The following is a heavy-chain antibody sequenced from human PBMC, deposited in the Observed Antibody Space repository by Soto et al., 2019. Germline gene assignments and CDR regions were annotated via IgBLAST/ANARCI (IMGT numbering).Heavy chain of an antibody. V-gene: IGHV1-18*01. CDR1: GYTFSSYG. J-gene: IGHJ5*02. Sequence: QVQLVQSGVEVKGPGASVTVSCKASGYTFSSYGIAWVRQAPGQGLEWLGWINCYSGYTHYVQTFQGRISFTTDSSASTAYLELRSLISDDTAVYYCARYFLNDYGDPGWFDPWGQGTLVTVSS. CDR2: INCYSGYT. D-gene: IGHD4-17*01. CDR3: ARYFLNDYGDPGWFDP.